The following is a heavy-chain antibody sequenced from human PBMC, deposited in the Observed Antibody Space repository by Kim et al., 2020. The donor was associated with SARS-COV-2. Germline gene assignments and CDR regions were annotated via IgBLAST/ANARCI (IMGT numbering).Heavy chain of an antibody. Sequence: SETLSLTCTVSGGSINRYYWSWIRQPPGKGLEWIGYIYSNGSTNYNPSLKSRVTISVDTSKNQFSLKLSSVTAADTAVYYCARAPGSRHYFDYWGQGTLVTVSS. CDR3: ARAPGSRHYFDY. CDR2: IYSNGST. CDR1: GGSINRYY. D-gene: IGHD2-2*01. J-gene: IGHJ4*02. V-gene: IGHV4-59*13.